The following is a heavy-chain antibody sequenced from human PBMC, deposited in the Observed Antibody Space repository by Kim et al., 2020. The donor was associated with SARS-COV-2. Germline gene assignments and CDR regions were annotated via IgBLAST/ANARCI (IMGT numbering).Heavy chain of an antibody. Sequence: GESLKISCKGSGYSFTSYWIVWVRQMPGKGLEWMGIIYPGDSDTRYSPSFQGQVTISADKSVSAAYLQWNSLKASDTAVYYCARLPVLRYFDWTNPFDYWGQGTLVTVSS. CDR3: ARLPVLRYFDWTNPFDY. J-gene: IGHJ4*02. CDR1: GYSFTSYW. D-gene: IGHD3-9*01. V-gene: IGHV5-51*01. CDR2: IYPGDSDT.